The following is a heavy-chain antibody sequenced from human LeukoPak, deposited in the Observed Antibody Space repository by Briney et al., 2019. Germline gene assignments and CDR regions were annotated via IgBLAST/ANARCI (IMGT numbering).Heavy chain of an antibody. CDR1: GYSFTTYW. CDR2: IYPGDSDT. Sequence: GESLKISCMGSGYSFTTYWIAWVRQMPGKGLEWMGIIYPGDSDTRYSPSFQGQVTISADKSISTAYLQWGSLKASDTAMYYCARGSLVGATRNYLDYWGQGTLVTVSS. D-gene: IGHD1-26*01. CDR3: ARGSLVGATRNYLDY. J-gene: IGHJ4*02. V-gene: IGHV5-51*01.